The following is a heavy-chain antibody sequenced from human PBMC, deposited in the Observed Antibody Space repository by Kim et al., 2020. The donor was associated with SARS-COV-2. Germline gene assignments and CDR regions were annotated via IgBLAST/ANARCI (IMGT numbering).Heavy chain of an antibody. CDR2: IYPGDSDT. CDR1: GYSFTSYW. V-gene: IGHV5-51*01. D-gene: IGHD4-17*01. CDR3: ARTNDYGAY. J-gene: IGHJ4*02. Sequence: GESLKISCKGSGYSFTSYWIASERQMPGKGLEWMGIIYPGDSDTRYSPSLQGQVTNSADKSISTAYLQWSSLKASDTAMYYCARTNDYGAYWGQGTLVTVSS.